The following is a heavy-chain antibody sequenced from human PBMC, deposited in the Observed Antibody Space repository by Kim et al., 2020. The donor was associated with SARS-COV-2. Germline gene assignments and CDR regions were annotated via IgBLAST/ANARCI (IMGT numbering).Heavy chain of an antibody. CDR1: GGSISSYY. Sequence: SETLSLTCTVSGGSISSYYWSWIRQPPGKGREWIGDIYYSGSTNYNPSLKSRVTISVDTSKNQFSLKLSSVTAADTAVYYCAREGLGYCSSTRCYRAFDIWGQGTMVTVSS. CDR3: AREGLGYCSSTRCYRAFDI. V-gene: IGHV4-59*08. CDR2: IYYSGST. D-gene: IGHD2-2*01. J-gene: IGHJ3*02.